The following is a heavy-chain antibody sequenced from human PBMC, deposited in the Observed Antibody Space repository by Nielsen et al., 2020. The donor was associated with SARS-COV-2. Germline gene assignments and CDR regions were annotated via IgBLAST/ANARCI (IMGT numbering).Heavy chain of an antibody. Sequence: SETLSLTCAVYGGSFSGYYWSWIRQPPGKGLEWIGEINHSGSTNYNPSLKSRVTISVDTSKNQFSLKLSSVTAADTAVYHCARRGWQRDYWGQGTLVTVSS. D-gene: IGHD6-19*01. CDR2: INHSGST. V-gene: IGHV4-34*01. CDR1: GGSFSGYY. J-gene: IGHJ4*02. CDR3: ARRGWQRDY.